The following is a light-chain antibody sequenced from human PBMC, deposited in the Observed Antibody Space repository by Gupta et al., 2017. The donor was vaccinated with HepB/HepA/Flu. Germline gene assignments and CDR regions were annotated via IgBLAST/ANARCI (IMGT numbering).Light chain of an antibody. CDR2: GAS. V-gene: IGKV3-15*01. CDR3: QQYKYLWT. Sequence: DMVMTQSPATLSVSPGEGVTLSCRASQSVSSHLAWYQQKPGQAPRLLIFGASTRATGIPARFSGSGSGTEFTLTISSLQSEDFAVYYCQQYKYLWTFGPGTKVEIK. J-gene: IGKJ1*01. CDR1: QSVSSH.